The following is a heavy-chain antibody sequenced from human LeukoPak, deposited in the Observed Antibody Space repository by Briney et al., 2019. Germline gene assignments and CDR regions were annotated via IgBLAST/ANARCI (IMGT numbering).Heavy chain of an antibody. CDR2: ISYDGSNK. V-gene: IGHV3-30-3*01. D-gene: IGHD3-10*01. J-gene: IGHJ4*02. CDR3: AKDPDYYGSGSGFDY. Sequence: GGSLRLSCAASGFTFSSYAMHWFRQAPGKGLEWVAVISYDGSNKYYADSVKGRFTISRDNSKNTLYLQMNSLRAEDTAVYYCAKDPDYYGSGSGFDYWGQGTLVTVSS. CDR1: GFTFSSYA.